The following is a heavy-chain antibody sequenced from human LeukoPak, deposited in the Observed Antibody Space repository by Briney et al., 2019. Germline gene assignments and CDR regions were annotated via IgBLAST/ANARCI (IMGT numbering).Heavy chain of an antibody. V-gene: IGHV3-23*01. D-gene: IGHD2/OR15-2a*01. CDR1: GFTSDDYA. CDR2: ISGSGGST. CDR3: DREEYYYYMDV. Sequence: GGSLRLSCAASGFTSDDYAMHWVRQAPGKGLEWVSVISGSGGSTYYADSVKGRFTISRDNSKNTLYLQMNSLRAEDTAVYYCDREEYYYYMDVWGKGTTVTVSS. J-gene: IGHJ6*03.